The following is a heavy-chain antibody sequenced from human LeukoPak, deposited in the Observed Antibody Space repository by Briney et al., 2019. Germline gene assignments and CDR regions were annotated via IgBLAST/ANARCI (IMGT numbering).Heavy chain of an antibody. CDR2: IYYSGST. CDR1: GGSISSGDYY. V-gene: IGHV4-30-4*08. J-gene: IGHJ3*02. CDR3: ASSLPAAILGAFDI. Sequence: SETLSLTCTVSGGSISSGDYYWSWIRQPPGKGLEWIGYIYYSGSTYYNPSLKSRVTISVDTSKNQFSLKLSSVTAADTAVYYCASSLPAAILGAFDIWGQGTMVTVSS. D-gene: IGHD2-2*01.